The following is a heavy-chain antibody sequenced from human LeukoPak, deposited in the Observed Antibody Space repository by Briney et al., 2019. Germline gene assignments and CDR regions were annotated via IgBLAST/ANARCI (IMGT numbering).Heavy chain of an antibody. Sequence: ASVKVSCKASGYTFTSYDINWVRQATGQGLEWMGWMNPNSGNTGYAQKFQGRVTMTRNTSISTAYMELSSLRSEDTAVYYCAVGSYYMGYYYYYYYGMDVWGQGTTVTVSS. CDR2: MNPNSGNT. D-gene: IGHD3-10*01. J-gene: IGHJ6*02. CDR3: AVGSYYMGYYYYYYYGMDV. CDR1: GYTFTSYD. V-gene: IGHV1-8*01.